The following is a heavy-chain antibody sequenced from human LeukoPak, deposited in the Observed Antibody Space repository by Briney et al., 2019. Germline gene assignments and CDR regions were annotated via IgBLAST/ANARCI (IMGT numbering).Heavy chain of an antibody. D-gene: IGHD6-19*01. V-gene: IGHV3-30*18. J-gene: IGHJ4*02. CDR3: AKEGAVTGSMWFDY. Sequence: GGSLRLSCAASGFTFSRYGIHWVRQAPGKGLEWVAVISSDGGTDYYADSVKGRFTISRGNSKDTVYVQMNSLRAEDTAVYYCAKEGAVTGSMWFDYWGQGTLATVSS. CDR2: ISSDGGTD. CDR1: GFTFSRYG.